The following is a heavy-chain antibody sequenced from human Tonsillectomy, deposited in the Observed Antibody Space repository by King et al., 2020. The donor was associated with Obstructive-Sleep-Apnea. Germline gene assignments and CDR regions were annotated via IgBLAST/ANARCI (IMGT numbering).Heavy chain of an antibody. V-gene: IGHV3-9*01. CDR2: ICWNSGSI. D-gene: IGHD6-19*01. J-gene: IGHJ6*02. CDR1: GFTFDDYT. CDR3: AKDIGGWDVYYYYYGMDV. Sequence: VQLVESGGGLVQPGRSLRLSCAASGFTFDDYTMHWVRQAPGKGLEWVSGICWNSGSIGYADSVKGRFTISRDNARNSLDLQMNSLRAEDTALYYCAKDIGGWDVYYYYYGMDVWGQGTAVTVSS.